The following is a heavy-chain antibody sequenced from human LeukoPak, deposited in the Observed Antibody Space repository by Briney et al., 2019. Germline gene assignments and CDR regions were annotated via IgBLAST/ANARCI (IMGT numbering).Heavy chain of an antibody. CDR2: ISWNSGSI. CDR3: AKAADIVPIAAEPHFDY. CDR1: GFTFSSYG. D-gene: IGHD2-8*01. Sequence: QPGGSLRLSCAASGFTFSSYGMHWVRQAPGKGLEWVSGISWNSGSIGYADSVKGRFTISRDNAKNSLYLQMNSLRAEDTALYYCAKAADIVPIAAEPHFDYWGQGTLVTVSS. J-gene: IGHJ4*02. V-gene: IGHV3-9*01.